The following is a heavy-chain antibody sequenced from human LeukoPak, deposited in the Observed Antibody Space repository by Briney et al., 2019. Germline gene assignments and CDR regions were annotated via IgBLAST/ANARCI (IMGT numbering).Heavy chain of an antibody. D-gene: IGHD5-18*01. J-gene: IGHJ4*02. CDR2: IYSGGST. Sequence: GGSLRVSCAASGFTVSSNYMSWVRQAPGKGLEWVSVIYSGGSTYYADSVKGRFTISRDNSKNTLYLQMNSLRAEDTAVYYCAREDSYGHDYWGQGTLVTVSS. V-gene: IGHV3-53*01. CDR3: AREDSYGHDY. CDR1: GFTVSSNY.